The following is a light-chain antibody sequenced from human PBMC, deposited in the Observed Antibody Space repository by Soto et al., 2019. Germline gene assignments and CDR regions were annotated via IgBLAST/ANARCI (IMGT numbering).Light chain of an antibody. CDR1: QDINKN. CDR3: QQCESLPLT. CDR2: KAS. Sequence: DIQITQSPSSLSASVGDRVTITGQASQDINKNVIWYQQKPGKAPKLLIYKASDLETGVPSRFSGSGSGTGFTFTISSLQAEDFATYYCQQCESLPLTFGQGTRLEIK. V-gene: IGKV1-33*01. J-gene: IGKJ5*01.